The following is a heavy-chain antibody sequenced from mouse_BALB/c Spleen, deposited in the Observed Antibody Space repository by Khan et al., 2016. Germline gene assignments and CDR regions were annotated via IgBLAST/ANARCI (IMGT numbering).Heavy chain of an antibody. CDR3: AQSGWLLPPYYYAMDY. Sequence: QVQLQQSGPGLVAPSQSLSITCTVSGFSLTSYGVSWVRQPPGKGLEWLGVIWGDGSTNYHSAHISRLSISKDNSKRQVFLKLNSLQTDDTATYFCAQSGWLLPPYYYAMDYWGQGTSVTVSS. CDR2: IWGDGST. J-gene: IGHJ4*01. V-gene: IGHV2-3*01. CDR1: GFSLTSYG. D-gene: IGHD2-3*01.